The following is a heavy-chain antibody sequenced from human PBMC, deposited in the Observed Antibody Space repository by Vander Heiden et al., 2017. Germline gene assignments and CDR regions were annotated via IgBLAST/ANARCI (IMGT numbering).Heavy chain of an antibody. Sequence: QLQLQESGPGLVKPSETPSLTCTVSGCSISSSSYYWGWILQPPGKGLEWIGSIYYSGSTYYNPSLKSRVTISVDTSKNQFSLKLSSVTAADTAVYYCARQDGDCGGDCYPGYWGQGTLVTVSS. CDR1: GCSISSSSYY. CDR3: ARQDGDCGGDCYPGY. D-gene: IGHD2-21*02. V-gene: IGHV4-39*01. J-gene: IGHJ4*02. CDR2: IYYSGST.